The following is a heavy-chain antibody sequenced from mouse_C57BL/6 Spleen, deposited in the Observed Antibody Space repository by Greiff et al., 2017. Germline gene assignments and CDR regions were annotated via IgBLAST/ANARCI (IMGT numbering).Heavy chain of an antibody. CDR3: ARGDDYDEGAAMDY. J-gene: IGHJ4*01. V-gene: IGHV1-82*01. CDR1: GYAFSSSW. CDR2: IYPGDGDT. D-gene: IGHD2-4*01. Sequence: QVQLQQSGPELVKPGASVKISCKASGYAFSSSWMNWVKQRPGKGLEWIGRIYPGDGDTNYNGKFKGKATLTADKSSSTAYMQLSSLTSEDSAVYFCARGDDYDEGAAMDYWGQGTSVTVSS.